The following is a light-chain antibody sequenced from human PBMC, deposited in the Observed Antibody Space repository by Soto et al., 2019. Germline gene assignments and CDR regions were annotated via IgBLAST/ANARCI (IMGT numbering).Light chain of an antibody. CDR2: KAS. V-gene: IGKV1-5*03. CDR1: QSIDKW. CDR3: QQYNRFSWT. Sequence: DIQMTQSPSTLSASVGDRVTITCRASQSIDKWLAWYQQKPGKAPKLLIYKASLLQSGVPSSFTGIGSGTVFTLTISSLQPDDVGSYFCQQYNRFSWTFGQGTKVEIK. J-gene: IGKJ1*01.